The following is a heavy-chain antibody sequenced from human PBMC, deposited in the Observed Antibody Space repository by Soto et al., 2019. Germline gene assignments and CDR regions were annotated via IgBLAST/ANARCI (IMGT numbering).Heavy chain of an antibody. V-gene: IGHV3-33*01. CDR3: ARGPMTTVTTWGDWYFDL. D-gene: IGHD4-17*01. CDR1: GFTFSSYG. J-gene: IGHJ2*01. CDR2: IWYDGTNK. Sequence: QVQLVESGGGVVQPGRSLRLSCATSGFTFSSYGMHWVRQGPGKGLEWVAVIWYDGTNKYYADSVNGRFTISRDDSKNTLYLQMNSLRAEATAVYYCARGPMTTVTTWGDWYFDLWGRGTLVTVSS.